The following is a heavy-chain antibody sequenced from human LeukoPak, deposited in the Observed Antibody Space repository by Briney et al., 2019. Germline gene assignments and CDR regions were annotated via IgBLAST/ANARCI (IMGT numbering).Heavy chain of an antibody. J-gene: IGHJ1*01. Sequence: GGSLRLSCAASGFSFSSYSMNWVRQAPGKGLEWVSAISGSGGSTYYADSVKGRFTISRDNSKNTLYLQMNSLRAENTAVYYCAKVEQWPVHWGQGTLVTVSS. CDR1: GFSFSSYS. CDR2: ISGSGGST. CDR3: AKVEQWPVH. D-gene: IGHD6-19*01. V-gene: IGHV3-23*01.